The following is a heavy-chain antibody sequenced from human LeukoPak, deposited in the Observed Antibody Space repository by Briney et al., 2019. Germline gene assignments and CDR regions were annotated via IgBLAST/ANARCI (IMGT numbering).Heavy chain of an antibody. CDR3: AKDSLPSYGGYFDY. CDR1: GFTFSSYT. CDR2: ISDPHSGSET. Sequence: GGSLRLSCAASGFTFSSYTMNWVRQARGQGLEWVSTISDPHSGSETHYADSVKGRFTISRDDSQNTLYLQMDSLRAEDTAVYYCAKDSLPSYGGYFDYWGQGTLVTVSS. V-gene: IGHV3-23*01. J-gene: IGHJ4*02. D-gene: IGHD3-16*01.